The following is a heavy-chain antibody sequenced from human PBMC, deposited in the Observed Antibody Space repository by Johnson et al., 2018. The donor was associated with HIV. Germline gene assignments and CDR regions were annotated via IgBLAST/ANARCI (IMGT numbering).Heavy chain of an antibody. CDR3: ARDVGGWGYRHAFDM. V-gene: IGHV3-30*03. CDR2: ISYDGSNK. CDR1: GFTFSSYG. D-gene: IGHD5-12*01. Sequence: QMQLVESGGGVVQPGRSLRLSCAASGFTFSSYGMHWVRQAPGKGLEWVAVISYDGSNKYYADSVKGRFTISRDNAKNSVYLQMNSLRAEDTALYYCARDVGGWGYRHAFDMWGQGTMVTVSS. J-gene: IGHJ3*02.